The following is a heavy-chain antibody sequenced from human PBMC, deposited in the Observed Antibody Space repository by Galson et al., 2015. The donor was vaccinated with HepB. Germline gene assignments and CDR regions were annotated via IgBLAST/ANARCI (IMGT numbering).Heavy chain of an antibody. CDR1: GFTFSSYA. CDR2: ISGSGGST. J-gene: IGHJ4*02. D-gene: IGHD2-2*01. V-gene: IGHV3-23*01. Sequence: SLRLSCAASGFTFSSYAMSWVRQAPGKGLEWVSAISGSGGSTYYADSVKGRFTISRDNSKNTLYLQMNSLRAEDTAVYYCAKYRVVPAAPSVYFDYWGQGTLVTVSS. CDR3: AKYRVVPAAPSVYFDY.